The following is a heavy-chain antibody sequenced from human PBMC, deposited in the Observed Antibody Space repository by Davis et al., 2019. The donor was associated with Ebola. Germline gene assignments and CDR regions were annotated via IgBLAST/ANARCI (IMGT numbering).Heavy chain of an antibody. J-gene: IGHJ4*02. CDR1: GGTFSSYA. V-gene: IGHV1-69*06. D-gene: IGHD6-13*01. CDR2: IIPIFGTA. Sequence: SVKVSCKASGGTFSSYAISWVRQAPGQGLEWMGGIIPIFGTANYAQKFQGRVTITADKSTSTAYMELSSLRSEDTAVYYCARTINSSSWYSYWGQGTLVTVSS. CDR3: ARTINSSSWYSY.